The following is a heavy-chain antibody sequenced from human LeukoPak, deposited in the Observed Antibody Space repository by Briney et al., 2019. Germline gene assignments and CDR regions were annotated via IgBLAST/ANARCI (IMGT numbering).Heavy chain of an antibody. D-gene: IGHD3-10*01. CDR1: GYILSSND. CDR2: MNPNSGDT. V-gene: IGHV1-8*01. CDR3: ARGPFGSGSFLDY. Sequence: ASVKVSCKAPGYILSSNDINWVRQAAGQGLEWMGWMNPNSGDTGYTQKFQGRVAMTRSTSITTAYMELSSLRSEDTAVYYCARGPFGSGSFLDYWGQGTLVTVSS. J-gene: IGHJ4*02.